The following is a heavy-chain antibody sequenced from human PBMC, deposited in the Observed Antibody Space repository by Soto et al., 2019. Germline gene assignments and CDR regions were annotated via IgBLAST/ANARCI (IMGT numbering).Heavy chain of an antibody. CDR1: GVSVSGGVYY. J-gene: IGHJ4*01. D-gene: IGHD2-2*01. Sequence: SDTLSLTSPVAGVSVSGGVYYWCWHSQPPGKGLEWIGYIFHSGSAKYNPSLKSRVTISVDTSKNQFSLSLDSVTAADTAVYFCARAHAPTLPFDYWGQGPLVTVSS. CDR2: IFHSGSA. V-gene: IGHV4-61*08. CDR3: ARAHAPTLPFDY.